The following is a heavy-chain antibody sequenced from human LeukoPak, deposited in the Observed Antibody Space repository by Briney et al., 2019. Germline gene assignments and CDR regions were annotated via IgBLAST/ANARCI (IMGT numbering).Heavy chain of an antibody. J-gene: IGHJ6*02. CDR2: ISGRGGST. V-gene: IGHV3-23*01. D-gene: IGHD3-10*01. CDR1: GFTFSSYA. CDR3: AKAIGGEYYYCGMDV. Sequence: GGSLRLSCAASGFTFSSYAMSWVRQAPGKGLEWVSAISGRGGSTYYADSVKGRFTISRDNSKNTLYLQMNSLRAEDTAVYYCAKAIGGEYYYCGMDVWGQGTTVTVSS.